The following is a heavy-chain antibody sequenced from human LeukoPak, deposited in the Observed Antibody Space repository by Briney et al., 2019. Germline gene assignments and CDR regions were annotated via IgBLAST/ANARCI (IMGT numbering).Heavy chain of an antibody. CDR2: ISGSGGST. Sequence: GGSLRLSCAASGFTFSSYAMSWVRQAPGKGLEWVSAISGSGGSTYYADSVKGRFTISRDNSKNTLYLQMNSLRAEDTAVYYCAKDIPRYCSGGSCSYGAFDIWGQGTMGTVSS. D-gene: IGHD2-15*01. V-gene: IGHV3-23*01. CDR3: AKDIPRYCSGGSCSYGAFDI. CDR1: GFTFSSYA. J-gene: IGHJ3*02.